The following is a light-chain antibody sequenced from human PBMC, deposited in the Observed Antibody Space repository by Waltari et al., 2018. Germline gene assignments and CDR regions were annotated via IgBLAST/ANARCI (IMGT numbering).Light chain of an antibody. J-gene: IGLJ2*01. CDR2: EGS. V-gene: IGLV2-23*03. Sequence: QSALTQPASVSGSPGQPITIPCTGTSSDVGSSNLVSWYQQHPGKAPKLMIYEGSKRPSGVSNRFSGSKSGNTASLTISGLQAADEADYYCCSYAGSSTFVVFGGGTKLTVL. CDR3: CSYAGSSTFVV. CDR1: SSDVGSSNL.